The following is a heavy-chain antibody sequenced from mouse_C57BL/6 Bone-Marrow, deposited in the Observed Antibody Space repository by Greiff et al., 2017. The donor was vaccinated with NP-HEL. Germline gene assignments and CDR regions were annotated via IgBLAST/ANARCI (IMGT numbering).Heavy chain of an antibody. D-gene: IGHD1-1*01. CDR3: ARVNYYGSRAY. Sequence: EVKVVESEGGLVQPGSSMKLSCTASGFTFSDYYMAWVRQVPEKGLEWVANINYDGSSTYYLDSLKSRFIISRDNAKNILYLQMSSLKSEDTATYYCARVNYYGSRAYWGQGTLVTVSA. CDR1: GFTFSDYY. V-gene: IGHV5-16*01. J-gene: IGHJ3*01. CDR2: INYDGSST.